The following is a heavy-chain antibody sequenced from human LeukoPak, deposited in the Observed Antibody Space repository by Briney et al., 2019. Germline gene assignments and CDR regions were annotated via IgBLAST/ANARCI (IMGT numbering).Heavy chain of an antibody. J-gene: IGHJ4*02. V-gene: IGHV4-34*01. D-gene: IGHD6-19*01. CDR2: INHSGST. CDR3: ARTLAVAATPNNYFDY. CDR1: GGTFSGYY. Sequence: PSETLSLTCAVYGGTFSGYYWNWIREPPGKGLEWIGEINHSGSTNYNPSPKSRVTISVDTSKNQFSLKLSSVTAADTAVYYCARTLAVAATPNNYFDYWGQGTLVTVSS.